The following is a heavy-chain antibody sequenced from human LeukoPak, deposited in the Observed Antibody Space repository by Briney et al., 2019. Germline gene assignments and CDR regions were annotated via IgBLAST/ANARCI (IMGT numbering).Heavy chain of an antibody. CDR2: IYPSDSDT. V-gene: IGHV5-51*03. D-gene: IGHD2-15*01. CDR1: GYSFTSYW. J-gene: IGHJ4*02. Sequence: GESLKISCKGSGYSFTSYWIGWVRQMPGKGLEWMGIIYPSDSDTRYSPSFQGQVTISADKSISTAYLQWSSLKASDTAMYYCARVDPGYCSGGSCYSGSVDYWGQGTLVTVSS. CDR3: ARVDPGYCSGGSCYSGSVDY.